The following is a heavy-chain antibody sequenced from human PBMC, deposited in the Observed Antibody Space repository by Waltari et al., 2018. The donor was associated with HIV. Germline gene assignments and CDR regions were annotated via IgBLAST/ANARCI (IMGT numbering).Heavy chain of an antibody. CDR2: SYYSGST. J-gene: IGHJ4*02. CDR3: ARIKPVGAVAGPFDY. D-gene: IGHD6-19*01. V-gene: IGHV4-59*07. Sequence: QVHLQESGTGPVKPSDTLSLPCPGSGGSISTYYWSWIRQSPGKGLEWIGYSYYSGSTNYNAPLQSRVTISVDTSKNQFSLKLNSVTAADTAVYYCARIKPVGAVAGPFDYWGQGTLVTVSS. CDR1: GGSISTYY.